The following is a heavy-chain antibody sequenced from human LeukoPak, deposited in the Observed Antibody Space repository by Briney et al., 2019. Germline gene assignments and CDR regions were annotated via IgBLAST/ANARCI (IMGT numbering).Heavy chain of an antibody. V-gene: IGHV3-21*01. CDR2: ISSSSSYI. CDR3: ARVKATSWFLAEYFQH. D-gene: IGHD2-2*01. Sequence: GGSLRLSCAASGFTFSAYSMNWVRQAPGKGLEWVSFISSSSSYIYYADSVRGRFTISRDNAKNSLYLQMNSLRAEDTAVYYCARVKATSWFLAEYFQHWGQGTLVTVSS. J-gene: IGHJ1*01. CDR1: GFTFSAYS.